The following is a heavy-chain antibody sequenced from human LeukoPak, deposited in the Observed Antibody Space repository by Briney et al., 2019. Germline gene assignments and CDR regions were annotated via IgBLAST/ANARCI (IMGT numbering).Heavy chain of an antibody. J-gene: IGHJ4*02. Sequence: GGSLRLSCTASGFTFSSYWMHWVRQAPGKGLVWVSRINSDGSSTTYADSVKGRFTISRDNAKNTLYLQMNSLRAEDTAVYYCARDEGSSWYPIDYWGRGTLVTVSS. CDR2: INSDGSST. D-gene: IGHD6-13*01. V-gene: IGHV3-74*01. CDR1: GFTFSSYW. CDR3: ARDEGSSWYPIDY.